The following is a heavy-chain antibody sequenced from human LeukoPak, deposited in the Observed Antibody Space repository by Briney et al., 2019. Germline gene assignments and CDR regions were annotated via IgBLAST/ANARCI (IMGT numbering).Heavy chain of an antibody. CDR3: VKEHDLWHEEGNWFDT. D-gene: IGHD3-3*01. CDR1: GFHFNTYS. Sequence: GGSLRLSCTTSGFHFNTYSMSWVRQSPGKGLEWVSAINDDTPYYRDSVKGRFTVSRDKSKDTLSLQSNSLRAEHTAIYYCVKEHDLWHEEGNWFDTWGQGVLVTVSS. J-gene: IGHJ5*02. CDR2: INDDTP. V-gene: IGHV3-23*01.